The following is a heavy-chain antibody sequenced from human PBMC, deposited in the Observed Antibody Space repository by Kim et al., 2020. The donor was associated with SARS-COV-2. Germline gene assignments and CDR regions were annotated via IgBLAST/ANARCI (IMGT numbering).Heavy chain of an antibody. CDR3: ARCRYSYGPNWFDP. Sequence: ASVKVSCKASGYTFTSYAMNWVRQAPGQGLEWMGWINTNTGNPTYAQGFTGRFVFSLDTSVSTAYLQISSLKAEETAVYYCARCRYSYGPNWFDPWGQGTLVTGSS. D-gene: IGHD5-18*01. CDR1: GYTFTSYA. J-gene: IGHJ5*02. V-gene: IGHV7-4-1*02. CDR2: INTNTGNP.